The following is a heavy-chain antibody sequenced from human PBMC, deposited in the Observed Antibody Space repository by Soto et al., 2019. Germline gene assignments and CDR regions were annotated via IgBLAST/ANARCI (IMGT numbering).Heavy chain of an antibody. V-gene: IGHV1-69*02. Sequence: QVQLVQSGAEVKKPGSSVKVSCKASGGTFSSYTISWVRQAPGQGLEWMGRIIPILGIANYAQKFQGRVTITADKSTSTAYMELSSLGSEDTAVYYCARLYCSSTSCPFDYWGQGTLVTVSS. CDR3: ARLYCSSTSCPFDY. CDR1: GGTFSSYT. D-gene: IGHD2-2*01. CDR2: IIPILGIA. J-gene: IGHJ4*02.